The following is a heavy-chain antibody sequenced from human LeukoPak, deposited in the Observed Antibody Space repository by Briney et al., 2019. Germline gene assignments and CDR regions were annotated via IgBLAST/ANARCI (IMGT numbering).Heavy chain of an antibody. CDR2: IYNSGRT. D-gene: IGHD1-1*01. CDR1: GGSISDYH. Sequence: PSETLSLTCTVSGGSISDYHWSWIRQPPGKGLEYIGYIYNSGRTFYNPSLKSRVTISADTSKKQFSLKLTSVTAADTAVYYRARGAGGYKFDPWGQGTLVTVSS. J-gene: IGHJ5*02. V-gene: IGHV4-59*01. CDR3: ARGAGGYKFDP.